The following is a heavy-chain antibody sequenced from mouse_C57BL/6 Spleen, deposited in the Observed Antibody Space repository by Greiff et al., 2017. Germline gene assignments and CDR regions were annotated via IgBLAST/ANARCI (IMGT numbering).Heavy chain of an antibody. V-gene: IGHV1-26*01. D-gene: IGHD2-4*01. CDR3: ARRYLDDYAWFAY. J-gene: IGHJ3*01. CDR1: GYTFTDYC. CDR2: INPNNGGT. Sequence: EVQLQQSGPELVKPGASVKISCKASGYTFTDYCMNWVKQSHGKSLEWIGDINPNNGGTSYNQKFKGKATLTVDKSSSTAYMQLSSLTTEDSAVYYWARRYLDDYAWFAYWGQGTLLTVSA.